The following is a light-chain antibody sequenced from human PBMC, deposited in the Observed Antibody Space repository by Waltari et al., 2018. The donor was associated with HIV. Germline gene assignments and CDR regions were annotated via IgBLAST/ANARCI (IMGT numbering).Light chain of an antibody. V-gene: IGLV1-40*01. J-gene: IGLJ2*01. CDR1: SSNIGADSD. CDR2: RTD. Sequence: QSVLTQPPSLSGAPGQRVPISCIRTSSNIGADSDVHWYRQVSGAAPKLLIYRTDARPSGVPDRFFGSRSGASASLVINGLQTDDEADYYCQSYDSSLFWVFGGGTKLTVL. CDR3: QSYDSSLFWV.